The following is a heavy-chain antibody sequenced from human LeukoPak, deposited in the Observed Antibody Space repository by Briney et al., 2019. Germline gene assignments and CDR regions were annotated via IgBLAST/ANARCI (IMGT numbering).Heavy chain of an antibody. V-gene: IGHV1-2*02. CDR3: ARGLVLPGGYYYYMDV. CDR2: INPNSGGT. D-gene: IGHD2-2*01. J-gene: IGHJ6*03. Sequence: ASVKVSCKASGYTFTGYYMHWVRQAPGQGLEWMGWINPNSGGTNYAQKFQGRVTMTRDTSISTAYMELSRLRSEDTAVYYCARGLVLPGGYYYYMDVWGKGTTVTVSS. CDR1: GYTFTGYY.